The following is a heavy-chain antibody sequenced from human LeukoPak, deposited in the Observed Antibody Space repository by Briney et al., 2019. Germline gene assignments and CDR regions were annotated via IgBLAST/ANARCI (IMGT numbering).Heavy chain of an antibody. D-gene: IGHD5-18*01. Sequence: SETLSLTCAVYGGSFSGYYWSWIRQPPGKGLEWIGEINHSGSTNYNPSLKSRVTISVDTSKNQFSLELSSVTAADTAVYYCARQYRGYSYGLRPYYFDYWGQGTLVTVSS. J-gene: IGHJ4*02. CDR2: INHSGST. CDR3: ARQYRGYSYGLRPYYFDY. V-gene: IGHV4-34*01. CDR1: GGSFSGYY.